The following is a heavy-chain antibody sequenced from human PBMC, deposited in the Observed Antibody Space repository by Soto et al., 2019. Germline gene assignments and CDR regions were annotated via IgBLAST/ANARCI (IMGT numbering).Heavy chain of an antibody. Sequence: EVQLLESGGGLVQPGGSLSLSCAASGFTFNNYAMTWVRQAPGKGLEWVSAISGGGDTTSYADSVKGRFTVSRDGFKNTLYLEMSSLRAEDTALYYCANGRGGSGSLTPRVDFWGQGTLVTVSS. J-gene: IGHJ4*02. CDR1: GFTFNNYA. CDR3: ANGRGGSGSLTPRVDF. CDR2: ISGGGDTT. V-gene: IGHV3-23*01. D-gene: IGHD3-10*01.